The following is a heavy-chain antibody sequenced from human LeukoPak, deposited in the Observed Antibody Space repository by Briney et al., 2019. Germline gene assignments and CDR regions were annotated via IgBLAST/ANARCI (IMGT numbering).Heavy chain of an antibody. J-gene: IGHJ5*02. CDR2: INHSGTT. D-gene: IGHD3-22*01. CDR3: ARGTGRYYYDSSGYYRPNWFDP. Sequence: SETLSLTCAVYGGSFSGYYWSWNRQPPGKGLEWIGEINHSGTTNYNPSLKSRVTISVDTSKNQFSLKLSSVTAADTAVYYCARGTGRYYYDSSGYYRPNWFDPWGQGTLVTVSS. CDR1: GGSFSGYY. V-gene: IGHV4-34*01.